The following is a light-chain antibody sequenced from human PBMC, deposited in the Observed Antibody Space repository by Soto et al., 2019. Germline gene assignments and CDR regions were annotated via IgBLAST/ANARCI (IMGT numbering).Light chain of an antibody. CDR3: AAWDDSLSGLV. Sequence: QSVLTQPPSASGTPGQRVTISCSGSSSNIGSNYVYWYQQLPGTAPKLLIYRNNQRPSGVPDRFSGSKSGTSASLAISGLRSEDEADDYCAAWDDSLSGLVFGGGTKVTVL. CDR2: RNN. J-gene: IGLJ3*02. V-gene: IGLV1-47*01. CDR1: SSNIGSNY.